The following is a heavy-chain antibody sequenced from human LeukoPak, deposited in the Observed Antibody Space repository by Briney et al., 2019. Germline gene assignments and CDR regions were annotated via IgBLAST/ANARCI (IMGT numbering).Heavy chain of an antibody. V-gene: IGHV3-23*01. CDR3: ARSYYDFWSGYYRSWSHSDY. J-gene: IGHJ4*02. CDR1: GFTFSSYA. D-gene: IGHD3-3*01. Sequence: GGSLRLSCAASGFTFSSYAMSWVRQAPGEGLEWVSAISGSGGSTYYADSVKGRFTISRDNAKNSLYLQMNSLRAEDTAVYYCARSYYDFWSGYYRSWSHSDYWGQGTLVTVSS. CDR2: ISGSGGST.